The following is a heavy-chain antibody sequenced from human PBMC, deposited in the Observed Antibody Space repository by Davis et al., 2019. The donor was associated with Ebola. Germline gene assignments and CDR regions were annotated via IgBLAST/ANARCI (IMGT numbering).Heavy chain of an antibody. J-gene: IGHJ5*01. Sequence: ETLSLTCTVSGVSISRHYWSWIRQPPGKRLEWIGSIYYTGSAYYNSSLASRATISVDTSKNQFSLKMNSVTAADTAVYYCARGAYWNYDSWGQGTLVTVSS. CDR1: GVSISRHY. CDR3: ARGAYWNYDS. CDR2: IYYTGSA. D-gene: IGHD1-1*01. V-gene: IGHV4-59*08.